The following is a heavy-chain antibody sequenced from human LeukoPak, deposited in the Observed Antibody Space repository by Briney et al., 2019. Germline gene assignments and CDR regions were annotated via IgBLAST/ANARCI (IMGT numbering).Heavy chain of an antibody. J-gene: IGHJ4*02. V-gene: IGHV1-69*13. Sequence: SVKVSCKASGGTFSSYAISWVRQAPGQGLEWMGGIIPIFGTANYAQKFQGRVTITADESTSTAYMELSSLRSEDTAVYYCARAGEQLAPALDYWGQGTLVTVSS. CDR3: ARAGEQLAPALDY. CDR2: IIPIFGTA. D-gene: IGHD6-6*01. CDR1: GGTFSSYA.